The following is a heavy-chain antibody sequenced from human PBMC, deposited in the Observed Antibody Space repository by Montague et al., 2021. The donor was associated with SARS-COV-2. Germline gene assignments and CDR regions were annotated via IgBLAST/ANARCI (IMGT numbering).Heavy chain of an antibody. CDR1: DGSISSSRYH. V-gene: IGHV4-39*01. CDR2: IYYTGSS. CDR3: ARQYIGSYHF. Sequence: SETLSLTCYVSDGSISSSRYHWGWIRQPPGQALEWIGSIYYTGSSYYNPSLKSRVTLSVATSKNQFSLKLDSVTAADTAVYYCARQYIGSYHFWLQGIQVIVSS. D-gene: IGHD1-26*01. J-gene: IGHJ4*02.